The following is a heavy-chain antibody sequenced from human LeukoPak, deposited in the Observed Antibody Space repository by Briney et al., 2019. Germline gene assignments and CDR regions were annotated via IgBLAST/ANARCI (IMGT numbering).Heavy chain of an antibody. V-gene: IGHV3-7*01. CDR3: AKISGYYPFDY. CDR2: IREDGTEK. D-gene: IGHD3-22*01. Sequence: GGSLRLSCTASGFTFSGAWMTWVRQAPGKGLEWVANIREDGTEKNYVDSVKGRFTISRDNAKNSLFLQMNNLRAEDTALYYCAKISGYYPFDYWGQGTLVTVSS. CDR1: GFTFSGAW. J-gene: IGHJ4*02.